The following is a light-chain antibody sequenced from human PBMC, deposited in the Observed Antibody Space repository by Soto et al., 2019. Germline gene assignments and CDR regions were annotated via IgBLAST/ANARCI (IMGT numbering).Light chain of an antibody. J-gene: IGLJ1*01. V-gene: IGLV2-14*01. CDR2: EVT. Sequence: QSVLTQPASVSGSPGQSITISCTGTSSDVGGYNYVSWYQQHPGKAHKLMIYEVTKRPSGVSNRFYGSKSGNTASLTSSGLQAEDEADYYCSTDTRSXPYVFGTGIKVXV. CDR1: SSDVGGYNY. CDR3: STDTRSXPYV.